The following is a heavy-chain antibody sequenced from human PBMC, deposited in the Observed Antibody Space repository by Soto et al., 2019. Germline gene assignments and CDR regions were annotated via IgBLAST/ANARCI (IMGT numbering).Heavy chain of an antibody. CDR2: INPSGGST. CDR3: ARDHIAAPYGMDV. J-gene: IGHJ6*02. Sequence: ASVKVSCKASGYTFTSYFMHWVRQAPGQGLEWMGIINPSGGSTGYAQKFQGRVTMTRDTSTSTVYMELSSLRSEDTAVYYCARDHIAAPYGMDVWGQGTTVTVSS. D-gene: IGHD6-25*01. V-gene: IGHV1-46*01. CDR1: GYTFTSYF.